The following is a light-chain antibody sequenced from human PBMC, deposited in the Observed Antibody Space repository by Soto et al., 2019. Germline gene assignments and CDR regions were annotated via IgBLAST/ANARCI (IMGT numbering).Light chain of an antibody. CDR3: QQYGSSGT. Sequence: EIVLRQSPGTLSLSTGERATLSCRASQSVSNNYLAWYQQKPGQAPRLLIYGASNRATGIPDRFSGSGSGTGFTLTISRLEPEDFAVYYCQQYGSSGTFGQGTKVDIK. CDR2: GAS. J-gene: IGKJ1*01. CDR1: QSVSNNY. V-gene: IGKV3-20*01.